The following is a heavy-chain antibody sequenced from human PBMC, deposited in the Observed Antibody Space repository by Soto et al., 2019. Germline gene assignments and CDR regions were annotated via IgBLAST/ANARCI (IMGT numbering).Heavy chain of an antibody. D-gene: IGHD3-16*01. CDR2: ISHYSGNT. J-gene: IGHJ6*02. CDR3: AMVDNYVTPTPQDV. CDR1: GYIFVNYG. V-gene: IGHV1-18*01. Sequence: QVQLVQSGDEVRKPGSSVKVSCKASGYIFVNYGIAWVRQAPGQGLEWMGWISHYSGNTHYASKVQGRLTMTTDTSTSTAYMDMGSLTPDDKAVYSCAMVDNYVTPTPQDVCGQGTTVTVSS.